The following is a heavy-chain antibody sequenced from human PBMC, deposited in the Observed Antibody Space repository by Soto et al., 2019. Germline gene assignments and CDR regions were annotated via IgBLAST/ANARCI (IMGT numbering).Heavy chain of an antibody. CDR2: MNAGNGNT. CDR1: GYTFTSYD. D-gene: IGHD3-22*01. Sequence: ASVKVSCKASGYTFTSYDINWVRQATGQGLEWMGWMNAGNGNTKYSQKFQGRVTITRDTSASTAYMELSSLRSEDTAVYYCARAADSSGYYYSVGYFDYWGQGTLVTVSS. CDR3: ARAADSSGYYYSVGYFDY. V-gene: IGHV1-3*01. J-gene: IGHJ4*02.